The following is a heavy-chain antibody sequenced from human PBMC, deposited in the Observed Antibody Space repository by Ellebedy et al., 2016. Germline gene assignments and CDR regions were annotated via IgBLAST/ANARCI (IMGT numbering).Heavy chain of an antibody. CDR1: GFTFSSHD. V-gene: IGHV3-13*01. D-gene: IGHD6-13*01. CDR2: IGSAGDT. Sequence: GGSLRLSCAASGFTFSSHDMHWVRQGTGKGLEWVSAIGSAGDTSYSGSVKGRFTISRENGKNSVYLQMNSLRAEDTAVYYCARASAGLDYWGQGTLVTVSS. CDR3: ARASAGLDY. J-gene: IGHJ4*02.